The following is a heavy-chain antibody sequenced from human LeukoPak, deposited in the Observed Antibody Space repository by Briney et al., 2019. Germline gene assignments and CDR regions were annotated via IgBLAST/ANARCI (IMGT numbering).Heavy chain of an antibody. CDR1: GFSFSDYE. V-gene: IGHV3-48*03. CDR2: ISTSGNII. CDR3: ARDATTEIGAVYMDV. D-gene: IGHD1-1*01. Sequence: GGSLRLSCAASGFSFSDYEMNWVRQAPGKGLEWVLHISTSGNIIHYADSVKGRFTISRDNAKDSLYLQMNSLRAEDTALYFCARDATTEIGAVYMDVWGKGTTVTISS. J-gene: IGHJ6*03.